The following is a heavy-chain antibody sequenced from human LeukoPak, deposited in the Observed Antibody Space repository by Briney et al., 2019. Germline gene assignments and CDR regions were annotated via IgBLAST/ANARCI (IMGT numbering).Heavy chain of an antibody. CDR1: GFTFSSSG. D-gene: IGHD5-24*01. J-gene: IGHJ6*03. CDR2: IRYDGSNE. CDR3: AKDGGLHLYYYYNYMDI. V-gene: IGHV3-30*02. Sequence: PGGSLRLSCAASGFTFSSSGMHWVRQAPGKGLEWVAFIRYDGSNEYYADSVKGRFTISRDNSKTTLYLQMNSLRSEDTAVYYCAKDGGLHLYYYYNYMDIWGKGTTVTVSS.